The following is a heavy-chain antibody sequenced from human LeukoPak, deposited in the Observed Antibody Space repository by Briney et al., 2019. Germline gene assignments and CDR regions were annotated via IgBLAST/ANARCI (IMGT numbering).Heavy chain of an antibody. D-gene: IGHD3-10*01. CDR1: GYTFTSYG. CDR2: IDTNTARP. J-gene: IGHJ5*02. Sequence: ASVKVSCKASGYTFTSYGISWVRQAPGQGLEWMGWIDTNTARPTYVQDFTGRFVFSLDTSASTAFLHISSLTTDDTAIYYCARRYYYASGTYLDWFDPWGQGTLVTVSS. CDR3: ARRYYYASGTYLDWFDP. V-gene: IGHV7-4-1*02.